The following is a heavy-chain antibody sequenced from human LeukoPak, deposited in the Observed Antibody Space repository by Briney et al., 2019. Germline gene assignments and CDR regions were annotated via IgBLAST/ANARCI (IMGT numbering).Heavy chain of an antibody. V-gene: IGHV1-46*01. CDR3: ARDPPTIDLVTGYPATSFDY. Sequence: ASGKVCCNASVHTFTSYYIHWVGQAPGQGLEWMGVINPIGGSRSYAKKFQGRVAMTRDMSTSTVYMELSSLKSKDTAVYYCARDPPTIDLVTGYPATSFDYWGQGTLVTVSS. J-gene: IGHJ4*02. CDR1: VHTFTSYY. CDR2: INPIGGSR. D-gene: IGHD3-9*01.